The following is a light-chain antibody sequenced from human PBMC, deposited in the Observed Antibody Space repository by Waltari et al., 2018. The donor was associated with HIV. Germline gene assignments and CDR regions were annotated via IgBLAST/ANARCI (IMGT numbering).Light chain of an antibody. CDR1: QSVRNY. V-gene: IGKV3-11*01. J-gene: IGKJ4*01. CDR3: QQRSSWPLLT. Sequence: EFVLTQSPATLSLSPGERATLSCRASQSVRNYLAWYHQRPAQAPRLLIYEASNRATGIPARFSGSGSGADFTLTISSLEPEDFAVYYCQQRSSWPLLTFGGGTKVEMK. CDR2: EAS.